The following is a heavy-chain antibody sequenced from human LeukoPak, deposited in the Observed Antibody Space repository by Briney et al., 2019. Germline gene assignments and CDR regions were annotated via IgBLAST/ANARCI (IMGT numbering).Heavy chain of an antibody. D-gene: IGHD3-22*01. CDR2: IDPSDSYT. V-gene: IGHV5-10-1*01. CDR1: GYTFTSYW. J-gene: IGHJ4*02. Sequence: GESLKISCKGSGYTFTSYWITWVRQMPGKGLEWMGRIDPSDSYTKYSPSFEGHVTLSADTSTSTAYLQWSSLKASDTAMYYCARHYYYDSSTVEYWGQGTLVTVSS. CDR3: ARHYYYDSSTVEY.